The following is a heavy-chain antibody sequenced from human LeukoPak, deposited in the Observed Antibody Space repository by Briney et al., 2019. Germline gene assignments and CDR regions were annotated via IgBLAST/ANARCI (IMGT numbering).Heavy chain of an antibody. CDR1: GASFSGNY. V-gene: IGHV4-34*01. J-gene: IGHJ4*02. CDR3: ARDLTGELFTD. D-gene: IGHD3-10*01. CDR2: MNQSGST. Sequence: PSETLSLTCAGHGASFSGNYWSWIRQSPGEGPEWIGEMNQSGSTNYNPSLKSRVTISLDTSKNQFSLRLTSVTAADTAVYYCARDLTGELFTDWGQGTLVTVSS.